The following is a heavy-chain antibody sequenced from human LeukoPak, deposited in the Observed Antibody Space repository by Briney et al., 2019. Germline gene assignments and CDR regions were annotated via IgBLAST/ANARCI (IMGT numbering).Heavy chain of an antibody. J-gene: IGHJ3*02. V-gene: IGHV3-23*01. Sequence: QSGGSLRLSYAASGFTFSTYGMSWVRQAPGKGLEWVSGISGSGGATYYADSVKGRFTISRGNAQNSLYLQMNSLRAEDTAVYYCVRDHHRRLYDSQARDTFDIWGQGTMVTVSS. CDR2: ISGSGGAT. CDR3: VRDHHRRLYDSQARDTFDI. CDR1: GFTFSTYG. D-gene: IGHD3-22*01.